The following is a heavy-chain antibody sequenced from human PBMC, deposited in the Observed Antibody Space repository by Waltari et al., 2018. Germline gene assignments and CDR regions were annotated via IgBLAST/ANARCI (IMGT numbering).Heavy chain of an antibody. D-gene: IGHD3-3*02. CDR2: IYWEDDK. CDR3: AHSGHFWSGFYVDYYFDY. CDR1: GFSLRTSGVS. V-gene: IGHV2-5*02. Sequence: QITLKESGPPLVKPTQTLTLTCTFSGFSLRTSGVSVGWFRQPPGKALEWLALIYWEDDKRYRPSLRDRLTITKDTSKNQVVLTMTNMDPVDTATYYCAHSGHFWSGFYVDYYFDYWGQGTLVTVSS. J-gene: IGHJ4*02.